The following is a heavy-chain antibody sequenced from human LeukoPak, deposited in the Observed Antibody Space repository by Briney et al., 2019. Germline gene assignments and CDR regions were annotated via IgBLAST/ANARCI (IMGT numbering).Heavy chain of an antibody. CDR1: GGTISSSSYY. CDR3: ASRGYNGRAARHGFY. CDR2: INHSGST. D-gene: IGHD6-6*01. Sequence: SETLSLTCTVSGGTISSSSYYWGWIRQPPGKGLEWIGEINHSGSTNYNPSLKSRVTISVDTSKNQFSLKLSSVTAADTAVYYCASRGYNGRAARHGFYWGQGTLVTVSS. J-gene: IGHJ4*02. V-gene: IGHV4-39*07.